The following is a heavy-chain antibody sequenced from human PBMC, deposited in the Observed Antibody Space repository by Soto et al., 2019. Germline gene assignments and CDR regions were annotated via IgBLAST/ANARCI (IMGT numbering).Heavy chain of an antibody. CDR2: IWSDGTKK. J-gene: IGHJ4*02. CDR1: GFAFSNYG. Sequence: GGSLRLSRTASGFAFSNYGIHWVRQAQGRGLEWVAVIWSDGTKKFYAGSVRGRFTISRDNSKNTMYLQMNSLRAEDTAVYYCARDWWEEPAGKETVSQFDYWGQGT. D-gene: IGHD6-13*01. V-gene: IGHV3-33*01. CDR3: ARDWWEEPAGKETVSQFDY.